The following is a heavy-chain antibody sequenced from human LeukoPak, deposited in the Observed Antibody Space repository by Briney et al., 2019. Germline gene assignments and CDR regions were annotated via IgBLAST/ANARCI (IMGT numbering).Heavy chain of an antibody. J-gene: IGHJ5*02. V-gene: IGHV3-33*06. Sequence: PGRSLRLSCAASGFTFSSYGMHWVRQAPGKGLEWVAVICNDGSNKYYADSVKGRFTISRDNSKNTLYLQMNSLRAEDTAVYYCAKEASYGDGWFDPWGQGTLVSVSS. CDR1: GFTFSSYG. D-gene: IGHD4-17*01. CDR3: AKEASYGDGWFDP. CDR2: ICNDGSNK.